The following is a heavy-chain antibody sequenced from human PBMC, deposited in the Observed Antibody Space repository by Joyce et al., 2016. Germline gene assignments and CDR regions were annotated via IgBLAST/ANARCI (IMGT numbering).Heavy chain of an antibody. Sequence: QVQLKESGPGLVRPSETLSLTCAISGASIKRGEYYWAWLCQDPGKGLQWIGSMDCSGATYRNPSLRSRVTMSIDTSQNLFSLKLSSVTAADTAIYYCASRRGTTRNWFDPWGQGALVIVSS. J-gene: IGHJ5*02. D-gene: IGHD3-16*01. CDR2: MDCSGAT. V-gene: IGHV4-39*01. CDR1: GASIKRGEYY. CDR3: ASRRGTTRNWFDP.